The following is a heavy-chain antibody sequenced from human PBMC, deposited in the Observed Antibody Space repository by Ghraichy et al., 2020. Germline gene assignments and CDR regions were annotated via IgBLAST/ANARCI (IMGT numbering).Heavy chain of an antibody. CDR2: IDQSGDT. V-gene: IGHV4-34*01. CDR3: ARVKWRGDPFPYYGMDI. CDR1: NGSFSGYY. D-gene: IGHD3-16*01. Sequence: LETLSLTCAVYNGSFSGYYWSWIRQSPGKGLEWIGEIDQSGDTYYAPSLRGRVTLSVDTSKSQFSLKVTSLTAADTAVYYCARVKWRGDPFPYYGMDIWGQGTAVTVSS. J-gene: IGHJ6*02.